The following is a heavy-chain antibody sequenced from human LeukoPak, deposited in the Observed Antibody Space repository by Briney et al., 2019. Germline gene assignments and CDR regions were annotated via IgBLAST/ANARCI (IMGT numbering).Heavy chain of an antibody. Sequence: GGSLRLSCAASGFTFSSYEMNWVRQAPGKGLEWVSYISSSGSTIYYADSVKGRFTISRDNAKNSLYLQMNSLRAEDTALYHCARSPGSYYYYYYMDVWGKGTTVTISS. V-gene: IGHV3-48*03. CDR1: GFTFSSYE. J-gene: IGHJ6*03. CDR2: ISSSGSTI. CDR3: ARSPGSYYYYYYMDV.